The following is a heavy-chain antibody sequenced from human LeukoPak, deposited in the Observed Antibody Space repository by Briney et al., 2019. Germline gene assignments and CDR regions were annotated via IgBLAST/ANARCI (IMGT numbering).Heavy chain of an antibody. CDR2: IYYSGAT. V-gene: IGHV4-39*01. CDR1: GGSVSSTNYY. J-gene: IGHJ4*02. CDR3: ARLGGSYYADFDY. Sequence: SETLSLTCTVSGGSVSSTNYYWGWIRQPPGMGLEWIGMIYYSGATYYNPSLKSRLTISVDTSKNQFSLKLSSVTAADTAVYYCARLGGSYYADFDYWGQGTLVTVSS. D-gene: IGHD1-26*01.